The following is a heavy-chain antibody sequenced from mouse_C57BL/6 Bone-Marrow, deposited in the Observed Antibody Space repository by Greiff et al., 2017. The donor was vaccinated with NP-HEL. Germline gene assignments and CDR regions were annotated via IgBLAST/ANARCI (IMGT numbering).Heavy chain of an antibody. CDR1: GYTFTSYG. D-gene: IGHD4-1*01. V-gene: IGHV1-81*01. Sequence: MHLVESGAELARPGASVKLSCKASGYTFTSYGISWVKQRTGQGLEWIGEIYPRSGNTYYNEKFKGKATLTADKSSSTAYMELRSLTSEDSAVYFCARNWYTRFAYWGQGTLVTVSA. J-gene: IGHJ3*01. CDR2: IYPRSGNT. CDR3: ARNWYTRFAY.